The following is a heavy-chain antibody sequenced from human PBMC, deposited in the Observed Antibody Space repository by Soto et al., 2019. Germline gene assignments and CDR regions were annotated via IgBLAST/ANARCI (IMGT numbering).Heavy chain of an antibody. CDR3: ARRGYYYDSSGYP. CDR1: GDSISSSKW. J-gene: IGHJ4*02. Sequence: QVQLQESGPGRVKPSGTLSLTCAVSGDSISSSKWWTWVRQPPGKGLEWIGESHQSGSANYNPSLKSRVTISVDKSKNQFSLNLSSVTAADTAVYYCARRGYYYDSSGYPWGQGTLVTVYS. CDR2: SHQSGSA. V-gene: IGHV4-4*02. D-gene: IGHD3-22*01.